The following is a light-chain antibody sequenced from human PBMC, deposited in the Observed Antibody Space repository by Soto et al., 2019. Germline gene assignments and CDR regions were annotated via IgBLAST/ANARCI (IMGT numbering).Light chain of an antibody. V-gene: IGLV1-40*01. CDR1: TSNIGAGYD. Sequence: QSVLTQAPSVSGAPGQRVTISCTESTSNIGAGYDVHWYQQLPGTAPKVLIYANSNRPSGVPDRFSGSKSGTSASLAITGLQAEDEADYYCQSYDSSLSGWVFGGGTKLTVL. CDR3: QSYDSSLSGWV. J-gene: IGLJ3*02. CDR2: ANS.